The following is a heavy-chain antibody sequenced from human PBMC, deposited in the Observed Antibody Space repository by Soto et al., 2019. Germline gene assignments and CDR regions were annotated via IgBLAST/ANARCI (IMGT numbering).Heavy chain of an antibody. Sequence: QVQLQQWGAGLLKPSETLSLTCAVYGGSFSGYYWSWIRQPPGKGLEWIGEINHSGSNNYNPFLQSRVTISVDTSKDQFSLKLSSVTAADAAVFYCARGKRRITMVRRAHIVGHYYMDVGGKGTTVTVSS. D-gene: IGHD3-10*01. J-gene: IGHJ6*03. CDR2: INHSGSN. V-gene: IGHV4-34*01. CDR3: ARGKRRITMVRRAHIVGHYYMDV. CDR1: GGSFSGYY.